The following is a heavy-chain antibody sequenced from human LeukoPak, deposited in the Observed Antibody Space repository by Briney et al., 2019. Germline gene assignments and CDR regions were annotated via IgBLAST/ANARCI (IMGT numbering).Heavy chain of an antibody. CDR3: ARSLGYNYGYLVDN. CDR2: INPNSGGT. D-gene: IGHD5-18*01. V-gene: IGHV1-2*02. CDR1: GYTFTAYY. J-gene: IGHJ4*02. Sequence: ASVKVSCKASGYTFTAYYMLWVRQAPGQGLEWMGWINPNSGGTNYAQKFQGRVTMTRDTSINTAYMDLSSLTSDDTAVYYCARSLGYNYGYLVDNWGQGTLVTVSS.